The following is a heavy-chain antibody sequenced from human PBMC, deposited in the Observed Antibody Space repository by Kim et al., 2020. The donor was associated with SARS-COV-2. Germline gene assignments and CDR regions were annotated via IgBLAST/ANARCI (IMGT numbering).Heavy chain of an antibody. D-gene: IGHD3-9*01. CDR3: ARLLEIFDWLFGKVNWFDP. J-gene: IGHJ5*02. Sequence: SGPTLVNPTQTLTLTCTFSGFSLSTSGVGVGWIRQPPGKALEWLALIYWDDDKRYSPSLKSRLTITKDTSKNQVVLTMTNMDPVDTATYYCARLLEIFDWLFGKVNWFDPWGQGTLVTVSS. V-gene: IGHV2-5*02. CDR2: IYWDDDK. CDR1: GFSLSTSGVG.